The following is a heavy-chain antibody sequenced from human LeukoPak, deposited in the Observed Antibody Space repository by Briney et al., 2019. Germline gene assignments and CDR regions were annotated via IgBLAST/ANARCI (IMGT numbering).Heavy chain of an antibody. V-gene: IGHV3-23*01. CDR2: ISGSGGST. J-gene: IGHJ4*02. CDR1: GFTFSSYA. CDR3: AKDHGDYYDSSGYVY. Sequence: GGSLRPSCAASGFTFSSYAMSWVRQAPGKGLEWVSAISGSGGSTYYADSVKGRFTISRDNSKNTLYLQMNSLRAEDTAVYYCAKDHGDYYDSSGYVYWGQGTLVTVSS. D-gene: IGHD3-22*01.